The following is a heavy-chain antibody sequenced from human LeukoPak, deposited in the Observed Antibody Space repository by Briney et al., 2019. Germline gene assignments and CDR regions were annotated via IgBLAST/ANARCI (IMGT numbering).Heavy chain of an antibody. CDR1: GYTFTGYY. V-gene: IGHV1-2*02. J-gene: IGHJ4*02. CDR2: INPNSGGT. CDR3: ARTRGAVAGTMGY. D-gene: IGHD6-19*01. Sequence: ASVKVSCKASGYTFTGYYMLWVRQAPGQGLEWMGWINPNSGGTNYAQKFQGRVTMTRDTSISTAYMELSRLRSDDTAVYYCARTRGAVAGTMGYWGQGTLVTVSS.